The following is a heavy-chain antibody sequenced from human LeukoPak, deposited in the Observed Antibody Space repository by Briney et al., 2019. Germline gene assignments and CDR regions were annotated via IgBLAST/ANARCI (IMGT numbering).Heavy chain of an antibody. CDR2: INAGNGNT. V-gene: IGHV1-3*01. Sequence: ASVKVSCKASGYTFTSYAMHWVRQAPGQRLEWMGWINAGNGNTKYSQKFQGRVTITRDTSASTAYMELSSLGSEDTAVYYCARDLRRRGYRGYAGFDAFDIWGQGTMVTVSS. CDR3: ARDLRRRGYRGYAGFDAFDI. J-gene: IGHJ3*02. CDR1: GYTFTSYA. D-gene: IGHD5-12*01.